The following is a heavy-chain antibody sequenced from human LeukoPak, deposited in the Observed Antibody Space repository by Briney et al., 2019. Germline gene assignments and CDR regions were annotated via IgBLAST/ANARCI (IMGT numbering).Heavy chain of an antibody. CDR2: IYPGDSDT. CDR3: AATHLGYYGSFDP. D-gene: IGHD3-10*01. Sequence: GESLKISCKGSGYSFTSYWIGWVRQLPGKGLEWMGIIYPGDSDTRYSPSFQGQVTISADKSISTAYLQWSSLKASNTAMYYCAATHLGYYGSFDPWGQGTLVTVSS. V-gene: IGHV5-51*01. J-gene: IGHJ5*02. CDR1: GYSFTSYW.